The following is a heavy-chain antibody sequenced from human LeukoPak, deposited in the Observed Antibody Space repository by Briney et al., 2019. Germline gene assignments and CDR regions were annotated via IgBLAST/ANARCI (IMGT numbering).Heavy chain of an antibody. V-gene: IGHV3-53*01. CDR2: IYSDGTT. D-gene: IGHD6-19*01. J-gene: IGHJ6*01. CDR1: GFTVNSNF. CDR3: ARPAQQCLPPSLSFYYGVDV. Sequence: GGSLRLSCAASGFTVNSNFMTGVRQAPGKGLEWVSIIYSDGTTDFADSVKGRFTISRDNSRNIVYLHMNSLRAEDTAIYYCARPAQQCLPPSLSFYYGVDVGGHGTTVTVSS.